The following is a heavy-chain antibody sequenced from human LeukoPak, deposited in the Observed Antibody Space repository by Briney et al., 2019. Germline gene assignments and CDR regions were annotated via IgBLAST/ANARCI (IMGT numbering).Heavy chain of an antibody. CDR2: INPNSGGT. J-gene: IGHJ4*02. Sequence: ASVKVSCKASGYTFTSYDINWVRQAPGQGLEWMGWINPNSGGTNYAQKFQGRVTMTRDTSISTAYMELSRLRSDDTAVYYCARDGYYYDSNAAGAADYWGQGTLVTVSS. V-gene: IGHV1-2*02. D-gene: IGHD3-22*01. CDR3: ARDGYYYDSNAAGAADY. CDR1: GYTFTSYD.